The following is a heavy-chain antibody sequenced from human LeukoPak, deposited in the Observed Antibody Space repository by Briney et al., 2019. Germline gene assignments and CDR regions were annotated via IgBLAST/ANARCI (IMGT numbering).Heavy chain of an antibody. CDR3: ARAGFGLAPLRGTPFDY. D-gene: IGHD3-10*01. CDR2: FHHSGST. Sequence: SETLSLTCTVSGGSISSYYWTWIRQSPGKGLEWIGFFHHSGSTNYNPSFKSRVTISVDTSKNQFSLKLSSVTAADTAVYYCARAGFGLAPLRGTPFDYWGQGTLVTVSS. CDR1: GGSISSYY. V-gene: IGHV4-59*12. J-gene: IGHJ4*02.